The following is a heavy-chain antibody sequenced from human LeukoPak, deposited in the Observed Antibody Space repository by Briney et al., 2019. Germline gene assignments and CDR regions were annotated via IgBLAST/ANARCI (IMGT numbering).Heavy chain of an antibody. CDR1: GYTFTSYG. J-gene: IGHJ4*02. CDR2: ISAYNGNI. Sequence: ASVKVSCKASGYTFTSYGINWGRQAPGQGLEWMGWISAYNGNINYAQKFQGRVTMTTDTSTSTAYMELRSLRSDDTAVYYCARDLGEAGTLSFFDYWGQGTLVTVSS. V-gene: IGHV1-18*04. D-gene: IGHD6-13*01. CDR3: ARDLGEAGTLSFFDY.